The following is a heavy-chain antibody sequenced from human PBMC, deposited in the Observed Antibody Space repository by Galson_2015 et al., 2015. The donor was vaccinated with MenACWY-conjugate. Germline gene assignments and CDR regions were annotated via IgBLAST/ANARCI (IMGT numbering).Heavy chain of an antibody. CDR3: TRIGEGGGRSFDN. Sequence: SLRLSCAASGFTLGNYWMHWVRQAPGKGLVWVSRISGNGDTITYADSVKGRFTISRDSAKNTLYLQMNSLSEEDLAVYFCTRIGEGGGRSFDNGGQGTLVPFS. CDR1: GFTLGNYW. J-gene: IGHJ4*02. CDR2: ISGNGDTI. V-gene: IGHV3-74*01. D-gene: IGHD2-15*01.